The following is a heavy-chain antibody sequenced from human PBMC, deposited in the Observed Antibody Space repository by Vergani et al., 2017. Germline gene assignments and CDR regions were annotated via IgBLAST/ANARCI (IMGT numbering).Heavy chain of an antibody. CDR2: IIPIFGTA. D-gene: IGHD3-9*01. CDR3: ARDLAYYDVLTGYYPYYYYMDV. Sequence: QVQLVQSGAEVKKPGSSVKVSCKASGGTFSSYAISWVRQAPGQGLEWMGGIIPIFGTANYAQKFQGRVTITADECTSTAYMELSSLRSEDTAVYYCARDLAYYDVLTGYYPYYYYMDVWGKGTSVTVYS. CDR1: GGTFSSYA. J-gene: IGHJ6*03. V-gene: IGHV1-69*01.